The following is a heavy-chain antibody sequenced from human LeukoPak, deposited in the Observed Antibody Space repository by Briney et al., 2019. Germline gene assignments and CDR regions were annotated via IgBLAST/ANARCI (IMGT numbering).Heavy chain of an antibody. V-gene: IGHV4-34*01. CDR1: GGSFSGYY. Sequence: PSETLSLTCAVYGGSFSGYYWSWIRQPPGKGLEWIGEINHSGSTNYNPFLKSRVTISVDTSKNQFSLKLSSVTAADTAVYYCARAHYDFCGFDPWGQGTLVTVSS. D-gene: IGHD3-3*01. J-gene: IGHJ5*02. CDR2: INHSGST. CDR3: ARAHYDFCGFDP.